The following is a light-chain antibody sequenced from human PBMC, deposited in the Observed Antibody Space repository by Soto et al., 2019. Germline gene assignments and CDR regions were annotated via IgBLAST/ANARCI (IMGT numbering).Light chain of an antibody. CDR2: AAS. CDR3: QQSYSSPRT. Sequence: DIQLTQSPSSLSASVRDRVTITCRASQTISSYLNWYQQRPGKAPNLLIYAASNLQSGVPSRFSGSGSGTDFTLTISSLQPEDFATYYCQQSYSSPRTFGQGTKVDIK. J-gene: IGKJ1*01. V-gene: IGKV1-39*01. CDR1: QTISSY.